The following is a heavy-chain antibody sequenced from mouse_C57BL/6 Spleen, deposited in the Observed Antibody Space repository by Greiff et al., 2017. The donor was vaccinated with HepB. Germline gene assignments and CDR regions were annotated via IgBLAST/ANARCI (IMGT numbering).Heavy chain of an antibody. Sequence: QVQLQQPGAELVKPGASVKLSCKASGYTFTSYWMHWVKQRPGRGLEWIGRIDPNSGGTKYNEKFKSKATLTVDKPSSTASMQLSSLTSEDSAVYDCAREIPFYYGSRDAMDYWGQGTSVTVSS. CDR2: IDPNSGGT. CDR1: GYTFTSYW. D-gene: IGHD1-1*01. J-gene: IGHJ4*01. V-gene: IGHV1-72*01. CDR3: AREIPFYYGSRDAMDY.